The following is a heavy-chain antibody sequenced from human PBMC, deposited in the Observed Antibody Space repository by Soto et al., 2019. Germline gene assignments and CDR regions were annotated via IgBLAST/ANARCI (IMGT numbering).Heavy chain of an antibody. CDR1: GFTFDVYA. CDR3: TKASAVAGDVCYFSYMDV. CDR2: LRWNGGAV. D-gene: IGHD6-19*01. J-gene: IGHJ6*03. Sequence: EVQLVESGGGLVQPGGSLRLSCAASGFTFDVYAMHWVRQAPGKDLEGVSGLRWNGGAVGYADSGKGRFTISRDNAKNSLYLQMNSLRPKDTALYYCTKASAVAGDVCYFSYMDVWGKGTTFTDSS. V-gene: IGHV3-9*01.